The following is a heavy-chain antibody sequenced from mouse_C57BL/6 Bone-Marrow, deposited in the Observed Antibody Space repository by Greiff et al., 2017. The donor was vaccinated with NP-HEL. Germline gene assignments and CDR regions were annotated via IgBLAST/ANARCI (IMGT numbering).Heavy chain of an antibody. CDR3: ARVDYYGSSSHYYYAMDY. CDR2: INYDGSST. Sequence: DVKLVESEGGLVQPGSSMKLSCTASGFTFSDYYMAWVRQVPEKGLEWVANINYDGSSTYYLDSLKSRFIISRDNAKNILYLQMSSLKSEDTATYYCARVDYYGSSSHYYYAMDYWGQGTSVTVSS. V-gene: IGHV5-16*01. D-gene: IGHD1-1*01. J-gene: IGHJ4*01. CDR1: GFTFSDYY.